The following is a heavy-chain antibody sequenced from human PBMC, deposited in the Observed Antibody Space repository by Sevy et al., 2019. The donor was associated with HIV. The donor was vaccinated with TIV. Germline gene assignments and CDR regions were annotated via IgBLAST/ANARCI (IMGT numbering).Heavy chain of an antibody. Sequence: GGSLRLSCAASGFTFSSYWMSWVRQAPGKGLEWVANIKQDGSEKYYVDSVKGRFTISRDNAKNSLYLQMNSLRAEDTAVYYCARHPPGIAAAGSMDVWGQGTTVTVSS. CDR2: IKQDGSEK. CDR1: GFTFSSYW. D-gene: IGHD6-13*01. CDR3: ARHPPGIAAAGSMDV. J-gene: IGHJ6*02. V-gene: IGHV3-7*01.